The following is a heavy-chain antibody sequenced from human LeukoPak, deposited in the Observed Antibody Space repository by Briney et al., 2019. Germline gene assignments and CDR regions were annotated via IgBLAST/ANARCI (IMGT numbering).Heavy chain of an antibody. V-gene: IGHV3-15*01. CDR3: TTGAPRAYSGSYSNC. J-gene: IGHJ4*02. CDR1: GFTFSNAW. D-gene: IGHD1-26*01. CDR2: IKSKTDGGTT. Sequence: GGSLRLSCAALGFTFSNAWMSWVRQAPGKGLEWVGRIKSKTDGGTTDYAAPVKGRFTISRDDSQNTLYLQMNSLKTEDTAVYYCTTGAPRAYSGSYSNCWGQGTLVTVSS.